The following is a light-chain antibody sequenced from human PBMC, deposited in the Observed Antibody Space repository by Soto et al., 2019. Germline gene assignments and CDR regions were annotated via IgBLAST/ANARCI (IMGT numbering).Light chain of an antibody. V-gene: IGLV1-44*01. J-gene: IGLJ1*01. CDR2: NDD. Sequence: QSVLTQSPSASGTPGQRITIYCSGSTSSIESNAVNWYQQFPGTAPTFLIYNDDQRPSGVPDRFSGSKSGTSASLAISGLHSEDEADYYCATWDDSLNAFVFGTGTKVTVL. CDR1: TSSIESNA. CDR3: ATWDDSLNAFV.